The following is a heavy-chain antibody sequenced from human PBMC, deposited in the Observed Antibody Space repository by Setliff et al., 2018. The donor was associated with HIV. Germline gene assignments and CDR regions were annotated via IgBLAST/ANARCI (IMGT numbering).Heavy chain of an antibody. D-gene: IGHD3-3*01. CDR2: LIPILGVA. Sequence: SVKVSCKASRRTFNSQTINWVRQAPGQGLDWMGRLIPILGVANYAQRFQGKVTITADKSTSTAYMELTSLIFDDTAMYYCVRGVQSPPHYSYYYMDVWGEGTMVTVSS. CDR1: RRTFNSQT. V-gene: IGHV1-69*02. CDR3: VRGVQSPPHYSYYYMDV. J-gene: IGHJ6*03.